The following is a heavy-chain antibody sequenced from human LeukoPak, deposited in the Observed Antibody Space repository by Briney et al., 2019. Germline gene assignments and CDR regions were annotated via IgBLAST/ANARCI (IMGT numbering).Heavy chain of an antibody. J-gene: IGHJ4*02. Sequence: SETLSLTCAVYGGSFSGYYWGWIRQPPGKGLEWIGSIYYSGSTYYNPSLKSRVTISVDTSKNQFSLKLSSVTAADTAVYYCARSPPIWSGYTRFDYWGQGTLVTVSS. CDR3: ARSPPIWSGYTRFDY. V-gene: IGHV4-39*01. D-gene: IGHD3-3*01. CDR1: GGSFSGYY. CDR2: IYYSGST.